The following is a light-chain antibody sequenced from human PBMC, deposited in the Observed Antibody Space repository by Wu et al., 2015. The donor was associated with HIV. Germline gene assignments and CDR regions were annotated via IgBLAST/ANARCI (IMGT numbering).Light chain of an antibody. CDR1: QSISSW. V-gene: IGKV1-5*03. CDR2: KAS. Sequence: DIQMTQSPSTLSASVGDRVTITCRASQSISSWLAWYQQKPGKAPKLLIYKASSLESRVPSRFSGSGSGTEFTLTISSLQPDDFATYFCQQYNSYSGGTFGPGTKVDIK. J-gene: IGKJ3*01. CDR3: QQYNSYSGGT.